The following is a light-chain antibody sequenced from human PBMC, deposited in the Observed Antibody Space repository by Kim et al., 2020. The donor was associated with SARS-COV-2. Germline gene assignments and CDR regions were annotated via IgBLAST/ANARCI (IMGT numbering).Light chain of an antibody. J-gene: IGLJ1*01. CDR2: DVN. V-gene: IGLV2-8*01. CDR3: SSYAGTNNFYV. CDR1: SSYMGGYNF. Sequence: QYVTISCTGTSSYMGGYNFVTWHQQPPGKAPKLIIYDVNKRPSGVPNRFSGSKSGNTASLTVSGLQAEDEADYYCSSYAGTNNFYVFGTGTKVTVL.